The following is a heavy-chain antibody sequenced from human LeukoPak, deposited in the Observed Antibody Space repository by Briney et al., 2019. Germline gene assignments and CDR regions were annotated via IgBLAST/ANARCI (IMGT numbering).Heavy chain of an antibody. CDR2: IYPRDSDT. J-gene: IGHJ4*02. V-gene: IGHV5-51*01. CDR1: VYSFTGYL. Sequence: GESLKISCKGSVYSFTGYLVGWVRQMPGKGLEWMGIIYPRDSDTRYSPSFQGQVTISVDKSISTAYLQWSSLKASDTAMYYCASLEYSSHSGIYSWCLDYWGQGTLVTVSS. CDR3: ASLEYSSHSGIYSWCLDY. D-gene: IGHD1-26*01.